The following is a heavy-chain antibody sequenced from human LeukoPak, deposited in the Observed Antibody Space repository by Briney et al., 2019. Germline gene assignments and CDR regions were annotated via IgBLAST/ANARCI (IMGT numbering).Heavy chain of an antibody. D-gene: IGHD3-22*01. CDR2: IHYSGST. CDR3: ASPYYYDSSGYYLH. CDR1: GGSISSSSYY. Sequence: SETLSLTCTVSGGSISSSSYYWGWLRQPPGKGLEWIGSIHYSGSTYYNPSLKSRVTISVDTSKNQFSLKLSSVTAADTAVYYCASPYYYDSSGYYLHWGQGTLVTVSS. J-gene: IGHJ4*02. V-gene: IGHV4-39*01.